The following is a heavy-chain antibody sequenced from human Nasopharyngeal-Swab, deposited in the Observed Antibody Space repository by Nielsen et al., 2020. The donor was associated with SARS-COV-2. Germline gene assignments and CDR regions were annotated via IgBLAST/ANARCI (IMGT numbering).Heavy chain of an antibody. CDR3: ATMVYYYMDV. CDR1: GGSISSSSYY. Sequence: GSLRLSCTVSGGSISSSSYYWGWIRQPPGKGLEWIGSIYYSGSTYYNPSLKSRVTISVDTSKAQFSLKLSSVTAADTAVYYCATMVYYYMDVWGKGTTVTVSS. D-gene: IGHD3-10*01. V-gene: IGHV4-39*01. J-gene: IGHJ6*03. CDR2: IYYSGST.